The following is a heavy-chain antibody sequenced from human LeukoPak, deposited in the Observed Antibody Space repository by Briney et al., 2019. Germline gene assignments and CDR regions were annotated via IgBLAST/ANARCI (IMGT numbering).Heavy chain of an antibody. CDR2: INHSGST. V-gene: IGHV4-34*01. J-gene: IGHJ5*02. D-gene: IGHD2-2*01. CDR1: GVSFSGYY. CDR3: ARGRSRYCSSTSCLNWFDP. Sequence: SETLSLTCAVYGVSFSGYYWSWIRQPPGKGLEWIGEINHSGSTNYNPSLKSRVTISVDTSKNQFSLKLSSVTAADTAVYYCARGRSRYCSSTSCLNWFDPWGQGALVTVSS.